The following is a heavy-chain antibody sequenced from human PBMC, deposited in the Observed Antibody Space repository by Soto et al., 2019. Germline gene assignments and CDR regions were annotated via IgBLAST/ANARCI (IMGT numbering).Heavy chain of an antibody. V-gene: IGHV3-30-3*01. CDR3: ARGSLYGSGSYYFDY. CDR2: ISYDGSNK. Sequence: QVQLVESGGGVVQTGRSLRLSCAASGSTFSRYAMHWVRQAPGKGLEWVTVISYDGSNKYYADSVKGRFTISRDNSKNTLYLQMNSLRAEDTAVYYCARGSLYGSGSYYFDYWGQGTLVTVSS. CDR1: GSTFSRYA. J-gene: IGHJ4*02. D-gene: IGHD3-10*01.